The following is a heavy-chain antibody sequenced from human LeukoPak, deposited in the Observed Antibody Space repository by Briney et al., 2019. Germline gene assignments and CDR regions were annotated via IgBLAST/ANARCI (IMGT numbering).Heavy chain of an antibody. Sequence: GASVKVSCKASGYTFTNYAMNWVRQDPGQGLEWMGWINTNTGNPTYAQGFTGRFVFSLDTSVSTAYLQISSLKAEDTAVYYCARGNRKIAVDIWGQGTLVTVSS. CDR1: GYTFTNYA. J-gene: IGHJ4*02. CDR3: ARGNRKIAVDI. CDR2: INTNTGNP. D-gene: IGHD6-19*01. V-gene: IGHV7-4-1*02.